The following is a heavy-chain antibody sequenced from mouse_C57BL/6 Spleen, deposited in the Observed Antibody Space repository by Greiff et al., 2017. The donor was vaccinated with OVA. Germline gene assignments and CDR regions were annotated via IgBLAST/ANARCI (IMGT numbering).Heavy chain of an antibody. V-gene: IGHV2-3*01. CDR3: AKLTGTSWFAY. Sequence: VQVVESGPGLVAPSQSLSLTCTVSGFSLTSYGVSWVRQPPGKGLEWLGVIWGDGSSNYHSALINRLSLSTDNSKIQVFLKLNCLQTDDTATYYCAKLTGTSWFAYWGQGTLVTVSA. CDR1: GFSLTSYG. D-gene: IGHD4-1*01. CDR2: IWGDGSS. J-gene: IGHJ3*01.